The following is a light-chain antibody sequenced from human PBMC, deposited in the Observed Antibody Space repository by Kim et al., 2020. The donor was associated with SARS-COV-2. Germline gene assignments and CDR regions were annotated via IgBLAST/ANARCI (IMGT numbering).Light chain of an antibody. CDR3: QQCGSSLT. CDR1: QTITGSC. J-gene: IGKJ4*01. CDR2: RAS. V-gene: IGKV3-20*01. Sequence: LSPAESAPLSCRASQTITGSCLAWYQQKPGQPPSLLIYRASRRAEGIPERFSASGFGTDFTLTVSRLEPEDFAVYYCQQCGSSLTFGGGTKVDIK.